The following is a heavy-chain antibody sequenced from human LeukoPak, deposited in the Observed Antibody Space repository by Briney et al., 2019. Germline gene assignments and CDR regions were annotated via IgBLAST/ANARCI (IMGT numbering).Heavy chain of an antibody. CDR2: IKRDGSDN. CDR1: VFTFSNYR. CDR3: ARALYNRGWYPDYFDS. D-gene: IGHD6-19*01. V-gene: IGHV3-7*01. J-gene: IGHJ4*02. Sequence: GGSLRLSCAASVFTFSNYRISSVRQAPGQQVEWVANIKRDGSDNYYVGSVEGRFNISRNNAKNSLYLQMSSLRAEDTAIYYCARALYNRGWYPDYFDSWGQGTLVTVSA.